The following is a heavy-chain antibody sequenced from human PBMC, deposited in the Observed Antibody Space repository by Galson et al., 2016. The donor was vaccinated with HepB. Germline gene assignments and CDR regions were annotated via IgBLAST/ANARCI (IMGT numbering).Heavy chain of an antibody. V-gene: IGHV4-39*01. CDR3: ATPNCDGDCYPYRFES. J-gene: IGHJ4*02. CDR1: GDSISSGDYY. Sequence: SETLSLTCTVSGDSISSGDYYWAWIRQPPGKGLEWIGIIYFSGSTFYTPSLGSRVTISMDTSKNQFSLKVTSVTASDTAVYYCATPNCDGDCYPYRFESWGQGTLVTVSS. CDR2: IYFSGST. D-gene: IGHD2-21*02.